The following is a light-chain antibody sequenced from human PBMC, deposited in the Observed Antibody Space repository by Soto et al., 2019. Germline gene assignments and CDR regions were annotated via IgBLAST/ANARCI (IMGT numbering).Light chain of an antibody. CDR3: ATWDDRLNGYV. V-gene: IGLV1-44*01. CDR2: NNN. CDR1: SSNIGSNT. J-gene: IGLJ1*01. Sequence: QSVLTQPPSASGTPGQRVTISCSGSSSNIGSNTVDWYQQLPGTAPKLLIYNNNQRPSGVPARFSGSKSGTSASLAISGLQSEDEADYYCATWDDRLNGYVFGTGTKVTVL.